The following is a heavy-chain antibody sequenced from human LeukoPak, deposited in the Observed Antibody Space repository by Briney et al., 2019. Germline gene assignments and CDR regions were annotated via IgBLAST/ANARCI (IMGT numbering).Heavy chain of an antibody. Sequence: AGGSLRLSCAASGFTFSSYWMSWVRQAPGKGLEWVANIKQDGSEKYYVDSVKGRFTISRDNAKNSLYLQMNSLRAEDTAVYYCARDLVEHSSGWYWEHWFDPWGQGTLVTVSS. J-gene: IGHJ5*02. V-gene: IGHV3-7*01. CDR1: GFTFSSYW. CDR2: IKQDGSEK. D-gene: IGHD6-19*01. CDR3: ARDLVEHSSGWYWEHWFDP.